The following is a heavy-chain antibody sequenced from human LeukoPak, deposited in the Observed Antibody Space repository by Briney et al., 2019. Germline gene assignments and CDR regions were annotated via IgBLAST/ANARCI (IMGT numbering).Heavy chain of an antibody. CDR3: ARRKAGSSRWSDAFDI. CDR1: GFSLSIYG. V-gene: IGHV3-13*04. Sequence: GGSLTLSCAPSGFSLSIYGMHWVRQTTGKGQEWVSGIGLVGDTYYPGSVKGRFTISREDAKNALYLQMNSLRAGDTAVYYCARRKAGSSRWSDAFDIWGQGTMVTVSS. D-gene: IGHD6-13*01. J-gene: IGHJ3*02. CDR2: IGLVGDT.